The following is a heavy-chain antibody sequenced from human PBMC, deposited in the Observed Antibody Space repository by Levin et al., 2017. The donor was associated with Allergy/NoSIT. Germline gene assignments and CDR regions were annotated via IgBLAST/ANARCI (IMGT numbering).Heavy chain of an antibody. D-gene: IGHD3-22*01. CDR1: GGSISSSSYY. V-gene: IGHV4-39*07. CDR2: IYYSGST. J-gene: IGHJ5*02. CDR3: ARDAPDYYDSSGYYVYNWFDP. Sequence: ESLKISCTVSGGSISSSSYYWGWIRQPPGKGLEWIGSIYYSGSTYYNPSLKSRVTISVDTSKNQFSLKLSSVTAADTAVYYCARDAPDYYDSSGYYVYNWFDPWGQGTLVTVSS.